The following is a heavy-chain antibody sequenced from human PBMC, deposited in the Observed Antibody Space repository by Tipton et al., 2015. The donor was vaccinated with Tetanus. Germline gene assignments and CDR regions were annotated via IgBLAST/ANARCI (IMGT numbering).Heavy chain of an antibody. Sequence: SLRLSCAASGFTFFDYSMNWVRQAPGKGLEWVSSISGSGNYIYYADSVKGRSTISRDNAKNSLYLQLISLRAEDTAVYSCARGMAEASNCGGDCYLDYWGQGTLVTVSS. CDR1: GFTFFDYS. CDR2: ISGSGNYI. D-gene: IGHD2-21*02. J-gene: IGHJ4*02. CDR3: ARGMAEASNCGGDCYLDY. V-gene: IGHV3-21*01.